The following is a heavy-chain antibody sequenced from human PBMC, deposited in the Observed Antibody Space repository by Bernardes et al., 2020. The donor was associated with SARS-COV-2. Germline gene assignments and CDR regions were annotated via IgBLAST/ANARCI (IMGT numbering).Heavy chain of an antibody. CDR1: GFTFSSYG. J-gene: IGHJ6*02. D-gene: IGHD3-9*01. CDR3: AKDLRYFDWLLYIVPNNKNYYYYGMDV. Sequence: GGSLRLSCAASGFTFSSYGMHWVRQAPGKGLEWVAVISYDGSNKYYADSVKGRFTISRDNSKNTLYLQMNSLRAEDTAVYYCAKDLRYFDWLLYIVPNNKNYYYYGMDVWGQGTTVTVSS. V-gene: IGHV3-30*18. CDR2: ISYDGSNK.